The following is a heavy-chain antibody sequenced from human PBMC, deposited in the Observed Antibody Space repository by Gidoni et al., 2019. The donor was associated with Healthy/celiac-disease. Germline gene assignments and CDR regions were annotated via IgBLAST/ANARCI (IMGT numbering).Heavy chain of an antibody. CDR2: IYTSGST. CDR1: GGSISSGSYY. Sequence: QVQLQESGPGLVKPSQTLSLTSTVSGGSISSGSYYWSWIRQPAGKGLEWIGRIYTSGSTNYNPSLKSRVTMSVDTSKNQFSLKLSSVTAADTAVYYCAREPTLGYCSSTSCFPYWGQGTLVTVSS. D-gene: IGHD2-2*01. V-gene: IGHV4-61*02. J-gene: IGHJ4*02. CDR3: AREPTLGYCSSTSCFPY.